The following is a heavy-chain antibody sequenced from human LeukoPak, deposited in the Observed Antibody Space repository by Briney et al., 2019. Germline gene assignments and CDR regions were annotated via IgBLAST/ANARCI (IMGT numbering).Heavy chain of an antibody. CDR2: ISGSGGST. J-gene: IGHJ6*02. CDR1: GFTFSSYA. CDR3: AKDLVVAATPYYYYGMDV. V-gene: IGHV3-23*01. Sequence: GGSLRLSCAASGFTFSSYAMSWVRQAPGKGLEWVSAISGSGGSTYYADSVKGRFTISRDNSRNTLYLQMNSLRAEDTAVYYCAKDLVVAATPYYYYGMDVWGQGTTVTVSS. D-gene: IGHD2-15*01.